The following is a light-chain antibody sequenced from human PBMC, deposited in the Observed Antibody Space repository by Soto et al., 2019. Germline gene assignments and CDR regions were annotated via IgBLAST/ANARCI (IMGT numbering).Light chain of an antibody. CDR3: QQYGSSGT. V-gene: IGKV3-20*01. Sequence: EIVLTQSPGTLSLSPGEGATLSCRASQSVSSSYLAWYQQKPGQAPRLLIYGASSRATGIPDRFSGSGSGTDFTLTISRLEPEDVAVYYCQQYGSSGTFGQGTKLEIK. CDR2: GAS. J-gene: IGKJ2*01. CDR1: QSVSSSY.